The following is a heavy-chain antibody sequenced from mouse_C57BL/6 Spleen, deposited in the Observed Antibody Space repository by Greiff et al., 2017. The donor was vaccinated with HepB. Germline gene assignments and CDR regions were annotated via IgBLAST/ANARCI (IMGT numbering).Heavy chain of an antibody. CDR3: ARWMGVGSSGDYAMDY. J-gene: IGHJ4*01. V-gene: IGHV1-7*01. CDR2: INPSSGYT. CDR1: GYTFTSYW. Sequence: VKLVESGAELAKPGASVKLSCKASGYTFTSYWMHWVKQRPGQGLEWIGYINPSSGYTKYNQKFKEKATLTADKSSSTAYMQLSSLTYEDSAVYYGARWMGVGSSGDYAMDYWGQGTSVTVSS. D-gene: IGHD1-1*01.